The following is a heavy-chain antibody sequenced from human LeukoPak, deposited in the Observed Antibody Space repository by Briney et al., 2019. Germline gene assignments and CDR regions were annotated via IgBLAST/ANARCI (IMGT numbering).Heavy chain of an antibody. J-gene: IGHJ4*02. D-gene: IGHD3-22*01. Sequence: PSETLSLTCTVSGGSISSSSYYWGWIRQPPGKGLEWIGSIYYSGSTYYNPSLKSRVTISVDTSKNQFSLKLSSVTAADTAVYYCASPPEAYYYDSSGYSFDYWGQGTLVTVSS. CDR3: ASPPEAYYYDSSGYSFDY. V-gene: IGHV4-39*01. CDR2: IYYSGST. CDR1: GGSISSSSYY.